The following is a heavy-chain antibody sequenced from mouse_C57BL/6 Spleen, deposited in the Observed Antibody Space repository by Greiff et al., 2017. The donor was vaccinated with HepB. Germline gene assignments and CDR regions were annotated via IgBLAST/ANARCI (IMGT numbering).Heavy chain of an antibody. Sequence: EVKLVESGPGLAKPSQTLSLTCSVTGYSITSDYWNWIRKFPGNKLEYMGYISYSGSTYYNPSLKSRISITRDTSKNQYYLQLNSVTNEDTATYYCARGITTVVATTYWYFDVWGTGTTVTVSS. CDR2: ISYSGST. V-gene: IGHV3-8*01. D-gene: IGHD1-1*01. J-gene: IGHJ1*03. CDR1: GYSITSDY. CDR3: ARGITTVVATTYWYFDV.